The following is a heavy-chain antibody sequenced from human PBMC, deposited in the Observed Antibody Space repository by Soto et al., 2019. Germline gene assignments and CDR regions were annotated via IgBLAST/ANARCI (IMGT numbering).Heavy chain of an antibody. Sequence: QVQLVQSGAEVKKPGASVKVSCKASGYTFTSYALHWVRQAPGQRLEWMGWVNAGNGYTKYSQNLKGRVTITRDTSATTSYMELSGLRSEDTAVYYCARPLYADYFDYWGQGTLVTVSS. CDR3: ARPLYADYFDY. V-gene: IGHV1-3*01. D-gene: IGHD4-17*01. CDR1: GYTFTSYA. CDR2: VNAGNGYT. J-gene: IGHJ4*02.